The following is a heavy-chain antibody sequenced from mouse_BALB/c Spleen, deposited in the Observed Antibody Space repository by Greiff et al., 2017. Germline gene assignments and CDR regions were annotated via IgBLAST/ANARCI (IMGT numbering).Heavy chain of an antibody. V-gene: IGHV1-15*01. CDR3: TDRSLSY. D-gene: IGHD2-14*01. CDR1: GYTFTDYE. Sequence: VQLQESGAELVRPGASVTLSCKASGYTFTDYEMHWVKQTPVHGLEWIGAIDPETGGTAYNQKFKGKATLTADKSSSTAYMELRSLTSEDSAVYYCTDRSLSYWGQGTTLTVSS. J-gene: IGHJ2*01. CDR2: IDPETGGT.